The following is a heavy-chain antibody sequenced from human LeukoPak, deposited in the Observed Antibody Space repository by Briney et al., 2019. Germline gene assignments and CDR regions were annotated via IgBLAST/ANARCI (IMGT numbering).Heavy chain of an antibody. J-gene: IGHJ4*02. Sequence: PGGSLRLSCAASRFTFSIYSMNWVRQAPGKGLEWVSSISSSSVHIYYADSLKGRFTISRDNAKNSLYLQMNSLRAEDTAVYYCAKGDYYDSSGYYGDYWGQGTLVTASS. D-gene: IGHD3-22*01. CDR2: ISSSSVHI. CDR1: RFTFSIYS. CDR3: AKGDYYDSSGYYGDY. V-gene: IGHV3-21*01.